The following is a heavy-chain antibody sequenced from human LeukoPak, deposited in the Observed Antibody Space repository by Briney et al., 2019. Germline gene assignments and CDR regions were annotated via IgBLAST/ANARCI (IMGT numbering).Heavy chain of an antibody. D-gene: IGHD5-18*01. CDR3: ARVSRRGYSYGGFDY. J-gene: IGHJ4*02. CDR2: INWNGGST. Sequence: GGSLRLSCAASGFTFDDYGMSWVRQAPGKGPEWVSGINWNGGSTGYADSAKGRFTISRDNAKNSLYLQMNSLRAEDTALYHCARVSRRGYSYGGFDYWGQGTLVTVSS. CDR1: GFTFDDYG. V-gene: IGHV3-20*01.